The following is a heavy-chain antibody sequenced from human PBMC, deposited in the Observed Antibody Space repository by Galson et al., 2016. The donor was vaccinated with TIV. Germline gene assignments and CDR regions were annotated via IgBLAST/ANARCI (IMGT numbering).Heavy chain of an antibody. Sequence: SVKVPCKASGGTFISYTLSWVRQAPGQGLEWMGRIIPVLGMTNYAQNFQGRVTITADRSTGTAYLELSSLKPGDTAVYYCARADSVDISSTEYWGQGTLVTVSS. D-gene: IGHD3-9*01. CDR2: IIPVLGMT. CDR3: ARADSVDISSTEY. V-gene: IGHV1-69*02. J-gene: IGHJ4*02. CDR1: GGTFISYT.